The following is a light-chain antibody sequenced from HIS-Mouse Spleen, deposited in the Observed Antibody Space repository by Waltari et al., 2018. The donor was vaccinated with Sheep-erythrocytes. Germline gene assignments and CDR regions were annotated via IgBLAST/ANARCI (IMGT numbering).Light chain of an antibody. CDR2: EVS. CDR1: SSDVGGYNY. Sequence: QSALTQPRSVSGSPGQSVTISCTGTSSDVGGYNYVSWYQQHPGKAPKLMIYEVSKRPSGVPDRFSGSQSGTTAYLTVSGLQAEDEADYYCSSYAGSNNLVFGGGTKLTVL. CDR3: SSYAGSNNLV. V-gene: IGLV2-8*01. J-gene: IGLJ2*01.